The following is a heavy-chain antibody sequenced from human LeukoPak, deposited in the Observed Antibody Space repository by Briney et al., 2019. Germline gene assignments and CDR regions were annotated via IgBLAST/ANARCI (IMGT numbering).Heavy chain of an antibody. CDR1: GFTFSSYE. Sequence: RGSLRLSCAASGFTFSSYEMNWVRQAPGKGLEWLSYVSSSGTTMYYADSVKGRFTISRDNAKNSLFLQMNSLRAEDTAVYYCASPMTTVTTNAFDIWGQGTMVTVSS. CDR3: ASPMTTVTTNAFDI. V-gene: IGHV3-48*03. CDR2: VSSSGTTM. J-gene: IGHJ3*02. D-gene: IGHD4-17*01.